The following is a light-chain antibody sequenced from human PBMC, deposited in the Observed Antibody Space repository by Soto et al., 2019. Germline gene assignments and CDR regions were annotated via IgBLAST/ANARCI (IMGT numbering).Light chain of an antibody. CDR1: QSVSSTF. CDR2: GAS. V-gene: IGKV3-20*01. J-gene: IGKJ2*02. CDR3: QQYGSSPGT. Sequence: EIGLTQSPGTLSLSPGDRATLSCRASQSVSSTFLAWYQQKPGQAPKLLISGASSRATGIPDRFSGSGSGTDFTLTISRLEPEDFALYSCQQYGSSPGTFGQGTKLEIK.